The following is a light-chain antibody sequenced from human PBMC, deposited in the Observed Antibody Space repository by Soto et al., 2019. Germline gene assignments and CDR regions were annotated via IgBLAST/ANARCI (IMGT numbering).Light chain of an antibody. V-gene: IGKV3-20*01. J-gene: IGKJ4*01. CDR2: GAS. Sequence: EIVLTQSPGTLSLSPGERATLSCRASQSLISNYLVWYQQKPGQTPRLLIYGASSRATGIPDRFSGSGSGTEFTLTISRLEPEDFAVYYCQQYGSSPLTFGGGTKVEIK. CDR3: QQYGSSPLT. CDR1: QSLISNY.